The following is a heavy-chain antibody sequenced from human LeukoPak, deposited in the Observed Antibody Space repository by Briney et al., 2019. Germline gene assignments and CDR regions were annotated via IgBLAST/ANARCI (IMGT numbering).Heavy chain of an antibody. D-gene: IGHD1-26*01. J-gene: IGHJ4*02. V-gene: IGHV3-21*01. CDR3: ARDIGGSFYGRPFDY. CDR2: VSSANNYI. Sequence: GGSLRLSCAASGFSFSNYWMSWVRQAPGKGLEWVSSVSSANNYIYYTDSVKGRFTISRDNAKNSLYLQMNSLRAEDTAIYYCARDIGGSFYGRPFDYWGQGTLVTVSS. CDR1: GFSFSNYW.